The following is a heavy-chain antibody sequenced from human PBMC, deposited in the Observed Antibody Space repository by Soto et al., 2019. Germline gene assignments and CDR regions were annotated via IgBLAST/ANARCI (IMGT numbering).Heavy chain of an antibody. J-gene: IGHJ6*02. CDR3: ARYYSGYDVKHNYYYGMDV. CDR2: INYSGTT. V-gene: IGHV4-61*08. CDR1: GGPIINGDSY. Sequence: TSETLSLTCTVSGGPIINGDSYLNWIRQHPEKGLEWMGYINYSGTTNYNPSLKSRVTISIDTSKNQFSLKLSSVTAADTAVYYCARYYSGYDVKHNYYYGMDVWGQGTTVNVS. D-gene: IGHD5-12*01.